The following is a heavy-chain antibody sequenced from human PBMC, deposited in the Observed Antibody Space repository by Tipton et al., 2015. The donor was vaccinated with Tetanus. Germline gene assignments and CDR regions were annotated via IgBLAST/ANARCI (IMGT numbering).Heavy chain of an antibody. V-gene: IGHV4-39*01. CDR1: GGSISGSSYY. J-gene: IGHJ4*02. Sequence: TLSLTCTVSGGSISGSSYYWGWIRQPPGKGLEWIGSIYYSGSSYYNPTLKSRVTISVDTSKNQFSLKLDSVTAADAAVYYCARPGVGGYTGYYFDFWVQGTVVTVSS. CDR3: ARPGVGGYTGYYFDF. CDR2: IYYSGSS. D-gene: IGHD5-12*01.